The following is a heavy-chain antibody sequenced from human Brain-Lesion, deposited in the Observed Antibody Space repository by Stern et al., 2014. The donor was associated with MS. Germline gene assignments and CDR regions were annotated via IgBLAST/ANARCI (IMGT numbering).Heavy chain of an antibody. CDR1: GYIFTGYY. J-gene: IGHJ6*02. V-gene: IGHV1-2*02. CDR3: ARDQRGITIFGVVSDYYYLGMDV. CDR2: INPNNGGP. Sequence: AQLLESGAEVKKPGASVKVSCKPSGYIFTGYYIHWVRQAPGQGLEWMDRINPNNGGPKYAQKLQGRVTMSRDTSISTAYVELSSLTSDDTAVYYCARDQRGITIFGVVSDYYYLGMDVWGQGTPVTVSS. D-gene: IGHD3-3*01.